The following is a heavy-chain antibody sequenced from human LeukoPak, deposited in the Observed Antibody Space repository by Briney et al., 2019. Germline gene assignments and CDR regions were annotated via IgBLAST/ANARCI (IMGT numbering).Heavy chain of an antibody. Sequence: GRSLRPSCAASGFTFSSYGMHWVRQAPGKGLEWVAVIWYDGSNKYYADSVKGRFTISRDNSKNTLYLQMNSLRAEDTAVYYCARWGRGYSYGPWDWYFDYWGQGTLVTVSS. J-gene: IGHJ4*02. CDR2: IWYDGSNK. V-gene: IGHV3-33*01. CDR1: GFTFSSYG. CDR3: ARWGRGYSYGPWDWYFDY. D-gene: IGHD5-18*01.